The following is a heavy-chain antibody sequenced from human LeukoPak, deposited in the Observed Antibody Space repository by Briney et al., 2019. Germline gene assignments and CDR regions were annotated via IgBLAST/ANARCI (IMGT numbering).Heavy chain of an antibody. V-gene: IGHV3-9*03. CDR2: ISWNSGSI. CDR3: ATFTAAEDY. CDR1: GFTFSSYS. D-gene: IGHD6-13*01. Sequence: PGGSLRLSCAASGFTFSSYSMNWVRQAPGKGLAWVSGISWNSGSIGYADSVKGRFTISRDNAKNSLYLQMNSLRAEDMALYYCATFTAAEDYWGQGTLVTVSS. J-gene: IGHJ4*02.